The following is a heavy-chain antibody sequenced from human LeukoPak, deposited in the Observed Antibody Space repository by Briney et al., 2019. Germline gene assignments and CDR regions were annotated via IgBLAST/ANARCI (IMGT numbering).Heavy chain of an antibody. CDR1: GGTFSSYA. Sequence: SVKVSCKASGGTFSSYAISWVRQAPGQGLEWMGGIIPIFGTANYAQKFQGRVTITADESTSTAYMELSSLRSEDTAVYYCARGLITFGGVIVIHTFDYWGQGALVTVSS. V-gene: IGHV1-69*13. J-gene: IGHJ4*02. D-gene: IGHD3-16*02. CDR2: IIPIFGTA. CDR3: ARGLITFGGVIVIHTFDY.